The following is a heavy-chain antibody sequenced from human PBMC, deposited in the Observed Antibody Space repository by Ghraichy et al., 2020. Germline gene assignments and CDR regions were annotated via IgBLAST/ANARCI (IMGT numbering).Heavy chain of an antibody. CDR2: IKQDGSEK. Sequence: GGSLRLSCAASGFTFSSYWMSWVRQAPGKGLEWVANIKQDGSEKYYVDSVKGRFTISRDNAKNSLYLQMNSLRAEDTAVYYCARSYYYDSSGYYYENAFDIWGQGTMVTVSS. J-gene: IGHJ3*02. V-gene: IGHV3-7*01. CDR1: GFTFSSYW. D-gene: IGHD3-22*01. CDR3: ARSYYYDSSGYYYENAFDI.